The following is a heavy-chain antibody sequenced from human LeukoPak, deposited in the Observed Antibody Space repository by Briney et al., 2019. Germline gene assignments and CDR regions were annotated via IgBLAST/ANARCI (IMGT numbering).Heavy chain of an antibody. CDR2: INHSGST. CDR3: ARVLRRIAVAGTFDY. D-gene: IGHD6-19*01. CDR1: GGSISSSNW. Sequence: SGTLSLTCAVSGGSISSSNWWSWVRQPPGKGLEWSGEINHSGSTYYNPSLKSRVTISVDTSKNQFSLKLSSVTAADTAVYYCARVLRRIAVAGTFDYWGQGTLVTVSS. J-gene: IGHJ4*02. V-gene: IGHV4-4*02.